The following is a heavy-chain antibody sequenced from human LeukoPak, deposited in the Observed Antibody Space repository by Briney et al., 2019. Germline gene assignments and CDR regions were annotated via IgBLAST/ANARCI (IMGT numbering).Heavy chain of an antibody. CDR3: AKESQLSYRGTFYTDY. V-gene: IGHV3-30*02. D-gene: IGHD1-26*01. J-gene: IGHJ4*02. CDR2: IRYDGSDK. Sequence: PGGSLRLSCTASGFTFSAYGMNWVRQAPGKGLEWVAFIRYDGSDKYYADSVKGRFTVSRDSSKNTLYLQMDSPRAEDTAVYYCAKESQLSYRGTFYTDYWGQGTLVTVSS. CDR1: GFTFSAYG.